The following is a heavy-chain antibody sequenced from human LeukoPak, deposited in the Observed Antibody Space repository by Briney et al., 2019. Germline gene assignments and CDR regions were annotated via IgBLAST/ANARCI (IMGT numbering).Heavy chain of an antibody. CDR2: ISSSSSYI. V-gene: IGHV3-21*01. J-gene: IGHJ6*03. D-gene: IGHD3-9*01. CDR1: GFTFSSYS. CDR3: ASLRYFDPQGYMDV. Sequence: GGSLRLSCAASGFTFSSYSMNWVRQAPGKGLEWVSSISSSSSYIYYADSVKGRFTISRDNAKNSLYLQMNSLRAEDTAVYYCASLRYFDPQGYMDVWGKGTTVTVTS.